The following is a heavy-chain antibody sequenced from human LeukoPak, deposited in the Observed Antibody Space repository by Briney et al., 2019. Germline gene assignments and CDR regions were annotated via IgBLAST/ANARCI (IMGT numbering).Heavy chain of an antibody. Sequence: SETLSLTCTVSGGSITGYYWSWLRQAPGKQLEWIGYVYHMRITNYNPYLKSRVTISLDTSRSQFSLKLTSLTAADTAVYFCATSRHYYGSGSTLTPYYYYMDVWGKGTTVTVSS. J-gene: IGHJ6*03. V-gene: IGHV4-59*01. CDR1: GGSITGYY. CDR2: VYHMRIT. CDR3: ATSRHYYGSGSTLTPYYYYMDV. D-gene: IGHD3-10*01.